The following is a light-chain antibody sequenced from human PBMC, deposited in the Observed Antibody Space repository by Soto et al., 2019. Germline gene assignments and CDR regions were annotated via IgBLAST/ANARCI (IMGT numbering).Light chain of an antibody. V-gene: IGKV3-20*01. J-gene: IGKJ2*02. Sequence: EIVLTQSPGTLSLSPGERATLSCRASQSVSSSYLAWYQQKPGQAPRLLIYGASSRATGIPDRFSGSGSGTDFTLTISRLEPEDFAVYYCQQYGSSSCTFGQGTKLEIQ. CDR3: QQYGSSSCT. CDR1: QSVSSSY. CDR2: GAS.